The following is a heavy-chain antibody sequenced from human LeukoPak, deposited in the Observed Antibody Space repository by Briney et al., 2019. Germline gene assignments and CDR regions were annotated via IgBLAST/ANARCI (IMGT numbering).Heavy chain of an antibody. Sequence: ASVKVSCKASGYTFTSYYMHWVRQAPGQGLEGMGVISPSGGSTSYAQKFQGRVTMTRDTSTSTVYMELSSLRSEDTAVYYCARDRAGEYYDILTGYYYYYYGMDVWGQGTTVTVSS. D-gene: IGHD3-9*01. V-gene: IGHV1-46*01. J-gene: IGHJ6*02. CDR3: ARDRAGEYYDILTGYYYYYYGMDV. CDR2: ISPSGGST. CDR1: GYTFTSYY.